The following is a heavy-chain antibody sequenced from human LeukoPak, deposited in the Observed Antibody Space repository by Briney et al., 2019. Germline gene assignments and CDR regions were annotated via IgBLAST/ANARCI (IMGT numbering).Heavy chain of an antibody. Sequence: SETLSLTCTVSGGSISSYYGSWIRQPPGKGLEWVGYIYYSGSTNYNPSLKSRVTISVDTSNNQFSLKLSSVTAADTAVYYCARGLYYDFWSGYSNWFDPWGQGTLVTVSS. D-gene: IGHD3-3*01. J-gene: IGHJ5*02. CDR1: GGSISSYY. CDR2: IYYSGST. V-gene: IGHV4-59*01. CDR3: ARGLYYDFWSGYSNWFDP.